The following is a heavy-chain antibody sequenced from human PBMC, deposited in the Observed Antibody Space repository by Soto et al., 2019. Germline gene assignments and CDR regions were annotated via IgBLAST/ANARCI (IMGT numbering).Heavy chain of an antibody. CDR3: ARGCGSSSWIDDYYYGMDV. CDR2: IYYSGST. Sequence: ETLSLTCTVSGGSISSGDYYWSWIRQPPGKGLEWIGYIYYSGSTNYNPSLKSRVTISVDTSKNQFSLKLSSVAAADTAGYYCARGCGSSSWIDDYYYGMDVWGQGTTVTVSS. CDR1: GGSISSGDYY. J-gene: IGHJ6*02. V-gene: IGHV4-61*08. D-gene: IGHD6-13*01.